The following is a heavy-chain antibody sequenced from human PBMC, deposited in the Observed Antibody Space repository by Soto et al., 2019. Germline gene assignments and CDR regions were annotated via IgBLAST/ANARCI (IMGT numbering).Heavy chain of an antibody. D-gene: IGHD5-18*01. V-gene: IGHV3-23*01. Sequence: EVQLLESGGGLVQPGGSLRLSCAASGFTFSSYAMSWVRQAPGKGLEWVSAISGSGGSTYYADSVKGRFTISRDNSKNTLYRQMNSLRAEDTAVYYGAKDDDASRGYSYGYDYWGQGTLVTVSS. CDR2: ISGSGGST. CDR3: AKDDDASRGYSYGYDY. CDR1: GFTFSSYA. J-gene: IGHJ4*02.